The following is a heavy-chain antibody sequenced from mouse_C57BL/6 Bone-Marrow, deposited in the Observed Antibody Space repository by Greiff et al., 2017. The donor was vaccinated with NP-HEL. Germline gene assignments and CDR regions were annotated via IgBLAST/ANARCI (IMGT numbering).Heavy chain of an antibody. CDR2: IYPRDGST. V-gene: IGHV1-78*01. CDR1: GYTFTDHT. Sequence: VQLQQSDAELVKPGASVKISCKVSGYTFTDHTIHWMKQRPEQGLEWIGYIYPRDGSTKYNEKFKGKATLTADKSSSTAYMQLNSLTSEDSAVYFCARGGPYYSNYPYAMDDWGQGTSVTVSS. D-gene: IGHD2-5*01. CDR3: ARGGPYYSNYPYAMDD. J-gene: IGHJ4*01.